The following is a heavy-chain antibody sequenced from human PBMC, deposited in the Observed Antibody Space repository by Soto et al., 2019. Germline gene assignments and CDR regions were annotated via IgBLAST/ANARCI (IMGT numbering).Heavy chain of an antibody. CDR3: ARRYGASFDY. V-gene: IGHV4-59*01. D-gene: IGHD4-17*01. Sequence: QEQLQESGPGLVKPSETLSLTCTVSGGSISSYYWSWIRQPPGKGLEWIGYIYYSGSTNYNPSLKSRVTISVDTSKNQFSLKLSSVTAADTAVYYCARRYGASFDYWGQGTLVTVSS. CDR1: GGSISSYY. CDR2: IYYSGST. J-gene: IGHJ4*02.